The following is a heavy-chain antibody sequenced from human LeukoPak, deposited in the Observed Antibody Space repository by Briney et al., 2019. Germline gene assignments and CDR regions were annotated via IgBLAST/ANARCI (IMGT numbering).Heavy chain of an antibody. CDR2: ISSSSSYI. CDR3: ARVLSTGALVAFDI. V-gene: IGHV3-21*01. Sequence: PGGSLRLSCAASGFTISSYSMNWVRQAPGKGLEWVSSISSSSSYIYYADSVKGRFTISRDNAKNSLYLQMNSLRAEDTAVYYCARVLSTGALVAFDIWGQGTMVTVSS. D-gene: IGHD3-3*02. CDR1: GFTISSYS. J-gene: IGHJ3*02.